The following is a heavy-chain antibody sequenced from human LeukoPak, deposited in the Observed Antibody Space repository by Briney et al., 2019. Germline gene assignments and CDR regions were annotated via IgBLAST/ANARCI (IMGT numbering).Heavy chain of an antibody. CDR3: AKSNGYGLVDI. J-gene: IGHJ3*02. D-gene: IGHD3-10*01. V-gene: IGHV4-34*12. Sequence: SETLSLTCAVYGGSFSGYYWSWIRQPPGKGLEWVGNIFYSGSTYYSPSVKSRVTISLDTSRNQFSLKLNSVTAADTAVYYCAKSNGYGLVDIWGQGTMVTVSS. CDR2: IFYSGST. CDR1: GGSFSGYY.